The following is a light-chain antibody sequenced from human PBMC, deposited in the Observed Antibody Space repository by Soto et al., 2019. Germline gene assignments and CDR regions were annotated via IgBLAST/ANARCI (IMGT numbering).Light chain of an antibody. V-gene: IGKV3-20*01. CDR2: GAS. CDR3: LHHGSSLWT. Sequence: EMVLTQSPGTLSLSPGERATLSCRASQSVSSYFAWYQQKPGQAPRLLIHGASSRATGIPDRFSGSGSGTDFTLTISRLEPEDFAVYYCLHHGSSLWTFGQGTKVDIK. J-gene: IGKJ1*01. CDR1: QSVSSY.